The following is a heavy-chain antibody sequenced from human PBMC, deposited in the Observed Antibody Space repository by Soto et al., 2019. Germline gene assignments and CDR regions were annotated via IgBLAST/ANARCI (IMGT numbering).Heavy chain of an antibody. Sequence: GGSLRLSCAASGFAFPNAWMNWVRQAPGKGLEWVANIKQDGSEKYYVDSVKGRFTISRDNAKNSLYLQMNSLRAEDTAVYYCARERPRGGFDYWGQGTLVTVSS. D-gene: IGHD3-16*01. CDR3: ARERPRGGFDY. J-gene: IGHJ4*02. CDR1: GFAFPNAW. V-gene: IGHV3-7*05. CDR2: IKQDGSEK.